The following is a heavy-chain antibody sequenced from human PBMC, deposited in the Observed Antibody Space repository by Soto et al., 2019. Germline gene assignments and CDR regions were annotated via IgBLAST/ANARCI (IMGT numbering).Heavy chain of an antibody. CDR3: ARDTGPNGYNYYYFGMDV. V-gene: IGHV3-30-3*01. Sequence: PRGSLRLSCAASGFTFSNYAMHWVRQAPGKGLEWVAVISYDGSDKYNANSVKGRFTISRDNSKNTLYLQMNSLRAEDTAVYYCARDTGPNGYNYYYFGMDVWGQGTTVTVSS. D-gene: IGHD5-18*01. J-gene: IGHJ6*02. CDR1: GFTFSNYA. CDR2: ISYDGSDK.